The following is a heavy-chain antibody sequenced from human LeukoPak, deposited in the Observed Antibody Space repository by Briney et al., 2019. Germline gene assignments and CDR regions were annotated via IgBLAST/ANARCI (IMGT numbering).Heavy chain of an antibody. D-gene: IGHD1-26*01. CDR2: ISYDGSNK. CDR3: AKDLFIGIVGHHARDFAFEN. CDR1: GFTFSSYA. J-gene: IGHJ4*02. Sequence: GGSLRLSCAASGFTFSSYAMHWVRQAPGKGLEWVAVISYDGSNKYYADSVKGRLTISRDNSKNTLYLQMNSLRAEDTAVYYCAKDLFIGIVGHHARDFAFENWGQGTLVTVSS. V-gene: IGHV3-30*04.